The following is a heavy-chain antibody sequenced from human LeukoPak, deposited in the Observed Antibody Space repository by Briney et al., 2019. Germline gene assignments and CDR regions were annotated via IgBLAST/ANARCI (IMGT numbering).Heavy chain of an antibody. CDR3: ARLSTYYDTTSGYYYSFVH. CDR1: GGSISPYY. D-gene: IGHD3-22*01. V-gene: IGHV4-4*07. Sequence: PSQTLSLTCTVSGGSISPYYWSWIRQPAGKGLEWIGRIYPSGSTNYNPSLQSRVTISVDKSKNHFSLNLSSVTAADTAVYYCARLSTYYDTTSGYYYSFVHWGQGTLVTVSS. CDR2: IYPSGST. J-gene: IGHJ4*02.